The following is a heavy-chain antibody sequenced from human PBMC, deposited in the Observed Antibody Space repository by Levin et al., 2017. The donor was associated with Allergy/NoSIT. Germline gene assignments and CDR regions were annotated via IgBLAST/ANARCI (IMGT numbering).Heavy chain of an antibody. CDR3: ARHFKTLITAVDY. CDR2: LYYSGGT. Sequence: PSETLSLTCTVSGGSISSSNYYWGWIRQPPGKGLEWIGSLYYSGGTYYNPSLKSRVTISVDTSKNQFSLNLSSVTAADTAVYYCARHFKTLITAVDYWGQGTLVTVSS. CDR1: GGSISSSNYY. D-gene: IGHD3-10*01. J-gene: IGHJ4*02. V-gene: IGHV4-39*01.